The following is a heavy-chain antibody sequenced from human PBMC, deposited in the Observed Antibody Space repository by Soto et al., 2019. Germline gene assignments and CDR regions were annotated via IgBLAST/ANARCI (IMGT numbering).Heavy chain of an antibody. J-gene: IGHJ3*01. CDR3: ARSARTATTSGGAFDL. Sequence: EVQLLESGGGLVQPGGSLRLSCAASGFTFSNYVMNWVRQAPGKGLEWVSTISYSADKTFSADSVKGRFTISRDNSRDTLFLQLNRLRADDAAVYYCARSARTATTSGGAFDLWGQGTMVTVSS. CDR2: ISYSADKT. V-gene: IGHV3-23*01. D-gene: IGHD1-7*01. CDR1: GFTFSNYV.